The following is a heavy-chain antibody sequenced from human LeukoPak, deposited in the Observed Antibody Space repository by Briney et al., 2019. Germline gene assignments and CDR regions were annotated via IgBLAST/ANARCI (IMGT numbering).Heavy chain of an antibody. CDR3: ARHRERNWFDP. CDR1: GGSISSYY. Sequence: SETLSLTCTVSGGSISSYYWSWIRQPPGKGLEWIGYIYTSGSTNYNPSLKSRVTISVDTSKNQFSLKLSSVTAADTAVYYCARHRERNWFDPWGQGTLVTVSS. D-gene: IGHD1-14*01. CDR2: IYTSGST. V-gene: IGHV4-4*09. J-gene: IGHJ5*02.